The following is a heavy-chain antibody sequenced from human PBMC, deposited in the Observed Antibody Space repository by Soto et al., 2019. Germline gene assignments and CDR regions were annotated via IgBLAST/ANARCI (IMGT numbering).Heavy chain of an antibody. D-gene: IGHD3-16*01. CDR2: IYYSGST. V-gene: IGHV4-59*01. Sequence: SETLSLTCTVSGCSISSYYWSWIRQPPGKGLEWIGYIYYSGSTNYNPSLKSRVTISVDTSKNQFSLKLSSVTAADTAVYYCARTAGLGYYYYYGMDVWGQGTTVTVSS. CDR3: ARTAGLGYYYYYGMDV. CDR1: GCSISSYY. J-gene: IGHJ6*02.